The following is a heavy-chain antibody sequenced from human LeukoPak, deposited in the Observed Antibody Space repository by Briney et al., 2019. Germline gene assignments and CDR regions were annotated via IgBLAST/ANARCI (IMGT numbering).Heavy chain of an antibody. CDR1: GYTFTDYF. J-gene: IGHJ6*04. D-gene: IGHD5-18*01. V-gene: IGHV1-2*02. Sequence: ASVKVSCKASGYTFTDYFMHWVRQAPGQGLEWMGWINPNSGGTNYAQKFQGRVTMTRDTSISTAYMELSRLRSDDTAVYYCARDLSYSYGKDVWGKGTTVTVSS. CDR3: ARDLSYSYGKDV. CDR2: INPNSGGT.